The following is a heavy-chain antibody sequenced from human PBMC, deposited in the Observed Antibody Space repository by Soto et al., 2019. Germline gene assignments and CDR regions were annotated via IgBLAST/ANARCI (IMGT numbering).Heavy chain of an antibody. V-gene: IGHV3-23*01. CDR1: GFTFSSYG. D-gene: IGHD6-6*01. Sequence: GGSLRLSCAASGFTFSSYGMRWVRQAPGKGLEWVSAISGSGDSTYYADSVKGRYTVSRDNSKNTLYLQMNSLIAEDTAVYYCASGVSSLNFETWGKGTLVTVSS. J-gene: IGHJ4*02. CDR3: ASGVSSLNFET. CDR2: ISGSGDST.